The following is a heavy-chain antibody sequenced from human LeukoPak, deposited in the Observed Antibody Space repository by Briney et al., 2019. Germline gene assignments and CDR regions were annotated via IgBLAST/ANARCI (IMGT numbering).Heavy chain of an antibody. Sequence: ASETLSLTCTVSGGSISSYYWSWIRQPPGKGLEWIGYIYYSGSTNYNPSLKSRVTISVDTSKNQFSLKLSSVTAADTAVYYCARGLFQGITMVRGVIRWFDPWGQGTLVTVSS. J-gene: IGHJ5*02. CDR2: IYYSGST. D-gene: IGHD3-10*01. CDR1: GGSISSYY. V-gene: IGHV4-59*12. CDR3: ARGLFQGITMVRGVIRWFDP.